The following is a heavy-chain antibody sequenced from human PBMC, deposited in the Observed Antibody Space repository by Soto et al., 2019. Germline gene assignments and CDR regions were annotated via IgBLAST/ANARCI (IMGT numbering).Heavy chain of an antibody. CDR3: ARXIYDSDTGPNFQYYFDS. Sequence: GESLKISCKGSGYSFAGYWTTWVRQKPGKGLEWMGRIDPSDSQTYYSPSFRGHVTISVTKSITTVFLQWSSLRASDTAMYYCARXIYDSDTGPNFQYYFDSWGQGTPVTVSS. CDR2: IDPSDSQT. D-gene: IGHD3-22*01. J-gene: IGHJ4*02. V-gene: IGHV5-10-1*01. CDR1: GYSFAGYW.